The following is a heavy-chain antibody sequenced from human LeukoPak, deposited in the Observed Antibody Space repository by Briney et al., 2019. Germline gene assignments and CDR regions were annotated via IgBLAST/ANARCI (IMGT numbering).Heavy chain of an antibody. CDR1: GGTFSGYY. D-gene: IGHD2-8*01. CDR3: ARVGGRYCTNGVCHFDY. J-gene: IGHJ4*02. V-gene: IGHV4-34*01. Sequence: SETLSLTCAVYGGTFSGYYWSWIRQPPGKGLEWIGDINHSGSTNYNPSLKSRVTISVGTSKIQFSLKLSSVTAADTAVYYCARVGGRYCTNGVCHFDYWGQGTLVTVSS. CDR2: INHSGST.